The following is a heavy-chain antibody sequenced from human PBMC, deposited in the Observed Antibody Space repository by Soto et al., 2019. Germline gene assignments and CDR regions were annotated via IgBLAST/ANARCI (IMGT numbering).Heavy chain of an antibody. CDR1: GGSISNYY. CDR3: VSGSRVYYFDY. Sequence: SETLSLTCTVSGGSISNYYWSWIRQPPGKGLEWIGYIYNSGSATYNPSLKSRVTILVDTSKNQFSLKLDSVTAADTAVYYCVSGSRVYYFDYWGQGTLVTVSS. V-gene: IGHV4-59*01. J-gene: IGHJ4*02. D-gene: IGHD2-8*01. CDR2: IYNSGSA.